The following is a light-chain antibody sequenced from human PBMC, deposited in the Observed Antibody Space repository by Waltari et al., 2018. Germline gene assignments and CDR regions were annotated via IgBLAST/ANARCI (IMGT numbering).Light chain of an antibody. Sequence: EIVMPHSPATLSVSPGERATLPCRASQSVSSNLAWYQQKPGQAPRLLIYGASTRATGIPARFSGSGSGTEFTLTISSLQSEDFAVYYCQQYNNWPPWTFGQGTKVEIK. J-gene: IGKJ1*01. CDR1: QSVSSN. CDR3: QQYNNWPPWT. V-gene: IGKV3-15*01. CDR2: GAS.